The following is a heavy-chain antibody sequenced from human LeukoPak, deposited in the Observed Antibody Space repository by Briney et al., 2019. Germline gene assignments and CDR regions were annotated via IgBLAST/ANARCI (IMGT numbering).Heavy chain of an antibody. CDR3: ARRRYYYGSGSSWFDP. CDR2: INHSGST. J-gene: IGHJ5*02. D-gene: IGHD3-10*01. CDR1: GGSFSGYY. V-gene: IGHV4-34*01. Sequence: SETLSLTCAVYGGSFSGYYWSWIRQPPGKGLEWIGEINHSGSTNYNPSPKSRVTISVDTSKNQFSLKLSSVTAADTAVYYCARRRYYYGSGSSWFDPWGQGTLVTVSS.